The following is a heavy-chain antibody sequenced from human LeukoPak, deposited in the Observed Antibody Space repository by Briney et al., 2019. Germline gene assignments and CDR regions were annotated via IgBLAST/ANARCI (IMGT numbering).Heavy chain of an antibody. Sequence: QTGGSLRLSCAASGFTFSSYSMNWVHQAPGKGLEWVSYISSSSSTIYYADSVKGRFTISRDNAKNSLYLQMNSLGDEDTAVYYCARDPYNSFWGQGTLVTVSS. CDR2: ISSSSSTI. CDR3: ARDPYNSF. J-gene: IGHJ4*02. D-gene: IGHD2/OR15-2a*01. V-gene: IGHV3-48*02. CDR1: GFTFSSYS.